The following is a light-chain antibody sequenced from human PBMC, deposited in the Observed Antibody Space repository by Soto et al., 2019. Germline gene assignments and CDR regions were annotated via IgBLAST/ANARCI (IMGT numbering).Light chain of an antibody. J-gene: IGKJ1*01. CDR1: QTVRNNY. V-gene: IGKV3-20*01. CDR3: QQYGSSPWT. Sequence: EIVLTQSPGTLSLSPGERATLSCRPSQTVRNNYLAWYQQKPGQAPRLLIYDASSRATGIPDRFSGSGSGTDFTLTISRLEPEDFAVYYCQQYGSSPWTFGQGTKVDIK. CDR2: DAS.